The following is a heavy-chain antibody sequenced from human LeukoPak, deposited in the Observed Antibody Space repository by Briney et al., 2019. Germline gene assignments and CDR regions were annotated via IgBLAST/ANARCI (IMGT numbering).Heavy chain of an antibody. Sequence: ASVKVSCKASGYTFTSYGISWVRQAPGQGLEWMGWISAYNGNTNYAQKLQGRVTMTTDTSTSTAYMELRGLRSDDTAVYYCARAKFYDSSGYYQEMYYFDYWGQGTLVTVSS. CDR3: ARAKFYDSSGYYQEMYYFDY. D-gene: IGHD3-22*01. CDR2: ISAYNGNT. V-gene: IGHV1-18*01. J-gene: IGHJ4*02. CDR1: GYTFTSYG.